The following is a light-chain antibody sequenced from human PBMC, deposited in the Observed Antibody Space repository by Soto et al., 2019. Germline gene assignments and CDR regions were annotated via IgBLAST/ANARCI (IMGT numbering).Light chain of an antibody. CDR2: DAS. CDR3: SSYATSTTLTYV. V-gene: IGLV2-14*01. CDR1: SSDIGGYNY. J-gene: IGLJ1*01. Sequence: QSALTQPASVSGSPGQSITISCTGTSSDIGGYNYVSWCQQYPGKAPKLMSSDASNRPSRVSNRFSGSKSGNTASLPISGLHAEYEADYYCSSYATSTTLTYVFGTGTKLTVL.